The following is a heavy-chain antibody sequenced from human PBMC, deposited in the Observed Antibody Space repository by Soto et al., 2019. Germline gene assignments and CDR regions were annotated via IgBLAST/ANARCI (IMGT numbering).Heavy chain of an antibody. Sequence: VKVSCKASGGTFSSYAISWVRQAPGQGLEWMGGIIPIFGTANYAQKFQGRVTITADESTSTAYMELSSLRSEDTAVYYCAREGISGGYDFWSGPDDAFDIWGQGTMVTVSS. D-gene: IGHD3-3*01. V-gene: IGHV1-69*13. CDR1: GGTFSSYA. CDR2: IIPIFGTA. CDR3: AREGISGGYDFWSGPDDAFDI. J-gene: IGHJ3*02.